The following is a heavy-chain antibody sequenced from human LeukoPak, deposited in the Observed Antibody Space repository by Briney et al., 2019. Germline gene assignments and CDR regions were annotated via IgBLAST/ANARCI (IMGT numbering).Heavy chain of an antibody. CDR3: ARGGIAAAGSSNWFDP. J-gene: IGHJ5*02. D-gene: IGHD6-13*01. CDR1: GFTFSNHA. V-gene: IGHV4-4*07. CDR2: IYTSGST. Sequence: PGGSLRPSCAASGFTFSNHAMSWIRQPAGKGLEWIGRIYTSGSTNYNPSLKSRVTISVDTSKNQFSLKLSSVTAADTAVYYCARGGIAAAGSSNWFDPWGQGILVTVSS.